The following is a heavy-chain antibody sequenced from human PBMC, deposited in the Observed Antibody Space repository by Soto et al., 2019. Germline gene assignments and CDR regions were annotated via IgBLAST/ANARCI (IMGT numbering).Heavy chain of an antibody. CDR3: ARELDY. CDR2: IYDSGTT. Sequence: QVQLQESGPGLVKPSQTLSLTCTVSGDSITGGYYWSWIRQNPGKGLEWIGYIYDSGTTYYNPSLKSRVLMSVDTSKNQFSLKLTSVTSADTAVYYCARELDYWGQGALVTVSS. CDR1: GDSITGGYY. J-gene: IGHJ4*02. V-gene: IGHV4-31*03.